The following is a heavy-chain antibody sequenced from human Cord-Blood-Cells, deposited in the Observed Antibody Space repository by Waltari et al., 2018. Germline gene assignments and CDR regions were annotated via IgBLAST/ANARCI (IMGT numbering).Heavy chain of an antibody. CDR3: ARENYYGSGSYQKYNWFDP. CDR1: GGSISSSSYY. V-gene: IGHV4-39*07. Sequence: QLQLQESGPGLVKPSETLSLTCTVSGGSISSSSYYWGWIRQPPGKGLEWIGSIYYRGGTYEHPSLKSRVTISVDTSKNQFSLKLSSVTAADTAVYYCARENYYGSGSYQKYNWFDPWGQGTLVTVSA. D-gene: IGHD3-10*01. J-gene: IGHJ5*02. CDR2: IYYRGGT.